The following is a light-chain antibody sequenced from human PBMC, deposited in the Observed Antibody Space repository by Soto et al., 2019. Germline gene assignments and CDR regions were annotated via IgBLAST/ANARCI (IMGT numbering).Light chain of an antibody. V-gene: IGKV1-9*01. CDR1: QGINSF. CDR2: GAS. Sequence: DIQLTQSPSFLSVSVGDRVTISCRASQGINSFLAWYQQRPGKAPKLLIYGASTLQIGVPSRFSGSGSGTEFTLTISSLQPEDFATYYCQQINSYPLTFGGGTKVDIK. J-gene: IGKJ4*01. CDR3: QQINSYPLT.